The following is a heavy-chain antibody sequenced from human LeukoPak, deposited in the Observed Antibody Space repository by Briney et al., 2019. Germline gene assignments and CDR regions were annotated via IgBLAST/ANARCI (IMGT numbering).Heavy chain of an antibody. CDR3: ARLGSYHDF. CDR1: GASISNYY. CDR2: IHSSGGS. J-gene: IGHJ4*02. Sequence: SETLSLTCTVSGASISNYYWSWIRQTPEKGLEWMGHIHSSGGSSYYPSLKSRLTLSIDTSRNQLPLQLPSVTAADTAVYFCARLGSYHDFWGQGALVTVSS. D-gene: IGHD1-26*01. V-gene: IGHV4-4*09.